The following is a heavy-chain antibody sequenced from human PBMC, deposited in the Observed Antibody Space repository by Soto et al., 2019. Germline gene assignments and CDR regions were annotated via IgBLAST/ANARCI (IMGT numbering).Heavy chain of an antibody. V-gene: IGHV3-7*01. CDR1: GFTFSSFW. CDR3: ARAGAPGTTDY. Sequence: EVQLVESGGGLVQPGGSLRLSCAASGFTFSSFWMSWVRQAPGKGLEWVANINQDGSEKYYVDSVMGRFTISRDNAKNSLSLQMNGLRVEDMAVYYCARAGAPGTTDYWGQGTLVTVSS. J-gene: IGHJ4*02. D-gene: IGHD6-13*01. CDR2: INQDGSEK.